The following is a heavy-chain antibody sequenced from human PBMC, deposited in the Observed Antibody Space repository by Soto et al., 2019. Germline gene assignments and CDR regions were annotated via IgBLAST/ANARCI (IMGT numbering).Heavy chain of an antibody. CDR2: IYYSGST. V-gene: IGHV4-39*01. CDR3: ARHESEDIVVVPAALQGGWFDP. CDR1: GGSISSSSYY. D-gene: IGHD2-2*02. J-gene: IGHJ5*02. Sequence: SETLSLTCTVSGGSISSSSYYWGWIHQPPGKGLEWIGSIYYSGSTYYNPSLKSRVTISVDTSKNQFSLKLSSVTAADTAVYYCARHESEDIVVVPAALQGGWFDPWGQGTLVTVSS.